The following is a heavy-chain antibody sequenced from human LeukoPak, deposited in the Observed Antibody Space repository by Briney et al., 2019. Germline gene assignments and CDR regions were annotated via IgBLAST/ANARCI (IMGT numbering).Heavy chain of an antibody. D-gene: IGHD5-24*01. J-gene: IGHJ4*02. Sequence: SSETLSLTCTVSGGSISSSSYYWSWIRQPPGKGLEWIGYIYYSGSTNYNPSLKSRVTISVDTSKNQFSLKLSSVTAADTAVYYCARSDGYTPFDYWGQGTLVTVSS. CDR1: GGSISSSSYY. CDR3: ARSDGYTPFDY. V-gene: IGHV4-61*05. CDR2: IYYSGST.